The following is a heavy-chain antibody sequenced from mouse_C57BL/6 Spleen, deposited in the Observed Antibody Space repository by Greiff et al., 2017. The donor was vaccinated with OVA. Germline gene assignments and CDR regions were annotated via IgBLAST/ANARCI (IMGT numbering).Heavy chain of an antibody. J-gene: IGHJ1*03. CDR2: IDPSDSYT. CDR3: ARSYSNYDWYFDV. Sequence: QVQLQQPGAELVMPGASVKLSCKASGYTFTSYWMHWVKQRPGQGLEWIGEIDPSDSYTNYTQKFKGQSTLTVDKSSSTAYMQLSSLTSEDSAVYYCARSYSNYDWYFDVWGTGTTVTVSS. CDR1: GYTFTSYW. V-gene: IGHV1-69*01. D-gene: IGHD2-5*01.